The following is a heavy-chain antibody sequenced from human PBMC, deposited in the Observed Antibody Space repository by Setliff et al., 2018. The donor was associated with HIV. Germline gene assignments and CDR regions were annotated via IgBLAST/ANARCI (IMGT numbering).Heavy chain of an antibody. CDR2: MNPNSGNT. J-gene: IGHJ6*02. D-gene: IGHD6-13*01. V-gene: IGHV1-8*02. CDR3: ARPDSRWYARGRDPLYGLDV. Sequence: ASVKVSCKASGYTFTSYDFNWVRQATGQGLEWMGWMNPNSGNTGYAQKFQGRVTMTRNTSISTAYMELSSLRSEDTAVYYCARPDSRWYARGRDPLYGLDVWGQGTTVTV. CDR1: GYTFTSYD.